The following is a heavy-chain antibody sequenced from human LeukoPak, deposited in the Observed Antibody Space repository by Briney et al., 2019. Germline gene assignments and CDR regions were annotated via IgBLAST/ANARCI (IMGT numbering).Heavy chain of an antibody. CDR2: INPNSGGT. J-gene: IGHJ4*02. CDR3: ARQDSSGWSYFDY. D-gene: IGHD6-19*01. V-gene: IGHV1-2*02. CDR1: VYTVTVNC. Sequence: ASVKLSFKSSVYTVTVNCMHWVRKAPRQGLGRMGWINPNSGGTNYAQKFQGRVTMTRDTSISTAYMELSRLRSDDTAVYYCARQDSSGWSYFDYWGQGTLVTVSS.